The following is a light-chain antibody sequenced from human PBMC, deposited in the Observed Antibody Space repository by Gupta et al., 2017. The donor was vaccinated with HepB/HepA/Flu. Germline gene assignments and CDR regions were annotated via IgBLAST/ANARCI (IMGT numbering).Light chain of an antibody. CDR2: AAS. CDR1: QSISSY. V-gene: IGKV1-39*01. J-gene: IGKJ4*01. Sequence: IQMTQSPSSLSASVGDRVTITCRASQSISSYLNWYQQKPGKAPKLLIYAASSLQSGVPSRFSGSGSGTDFTLTISSRQPEDFATYYCQQSYSTPPTTFGRGTKVEIK. CDR3: QQSYSTPPTT.